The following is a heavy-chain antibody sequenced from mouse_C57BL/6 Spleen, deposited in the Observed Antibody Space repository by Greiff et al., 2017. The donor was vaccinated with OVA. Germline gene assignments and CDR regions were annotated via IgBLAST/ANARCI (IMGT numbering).Heavy chain of an antibody. J-gene: IGHJ3*01. CDR2: ISCCGGNT. CDR1: GFTFSSHT. D-gene: IGHD4-1*01. CDR3: ARGGDCDWVAAY. Sequence: EVHPAESGGGSVKPGGSLKPSCAASGFTFSSHTMSWVRQTPETRLEWVATISCCGGNTYYPYSVKGRFTISRDNAKNTLYLQMGSLRSEDTALYDCARGGDCDWVAAYWGQGTLVTVSA. V-gene: IGHV5-9*01.